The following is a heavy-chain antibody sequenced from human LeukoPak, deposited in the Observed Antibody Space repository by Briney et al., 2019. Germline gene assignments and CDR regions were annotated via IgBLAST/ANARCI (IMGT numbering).Heavy chain of an antibody. CDR3: AKDPYSSPYYGPGY. D-gene: IGHD6-19*01. CDR1: GFTFSSYG. V-gene: IGHV3-30*18. CDR2: ISYDGSNK. Sequence: GGSLRLSCAASGFTFSSYGMHWVRQAPGKWLEWVAVISYDGSNKYYTDSVKGRFTISRVSSENTLYLQMNSLRADDTAVYYCAKDPYSSPYYGPGYLGQGTLVTVSS. J-gene: IGHJ4*02.